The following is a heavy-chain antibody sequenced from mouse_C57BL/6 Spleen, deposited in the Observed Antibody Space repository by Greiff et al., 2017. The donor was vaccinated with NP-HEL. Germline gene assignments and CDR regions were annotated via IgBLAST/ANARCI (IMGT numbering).Heavy chain of an antibody. Sequence: QVQLQQPGAELVMPGASVKLSCKASGYTFTSYWMHWVKQRPGQGLEWIGEIDPSDSYTNYNQKFKGKSTLTVDISSSTAYMQLSSLTSEDSAVYYCARGMTVVAHFDYWGQGTTLTVSS. J-gene: IGHJ2*01. CDR2: IDPSDSYT. CDR3: ARGMTVVAHFDY. V-gene: IGHV1-69*01. D-gene: IGHD1-1*01. CDR1: GYTFTSYW.